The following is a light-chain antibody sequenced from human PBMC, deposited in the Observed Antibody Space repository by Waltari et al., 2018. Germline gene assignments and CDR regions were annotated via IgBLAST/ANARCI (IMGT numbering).Light chain of an antibody. CDR1: QSILYSSNNKNY. V-gene: IGKV4-1*01. CDR2: WAS. Sequence: DIVMTQSPDSLAVSLGDRATINCKYSQSILYSSNNKNYLVWYQQKPGQPPKLLIYWASTRESGVPDRFSGSGSGTDFTLTISSLQAEDVAVYYCQQYYSTPHTFGQGTKLEIK. J-gene: IGKJ2*01. CDR3: QQYYSTPHT.